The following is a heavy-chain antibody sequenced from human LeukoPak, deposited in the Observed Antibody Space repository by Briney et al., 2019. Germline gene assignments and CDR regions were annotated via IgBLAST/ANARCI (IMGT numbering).Heavy chain of an antibody. CDR2: ISSSGSTI. J-gene: IGHJ3*02. CDR3: ARDSYGSGIRAFDI. Sequence: GGSLRLSCAASGFTFSSYEMNWVRQAPGKGLEWVSYISSSGSTIYYADSVKGRFTISRDNAKISLYLQMNSLRAEDTAVYYCARDSYGSGIRAFDIWGRGTMVTVSS. CDR1: GFTFSSYE. V-gene: IGHV3-48*03. D-gene: IGHD3-10*01.